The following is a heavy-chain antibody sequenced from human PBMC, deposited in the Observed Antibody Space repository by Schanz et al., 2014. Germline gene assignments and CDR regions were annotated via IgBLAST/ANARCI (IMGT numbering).Heavy chain of an antibody. CDR2: INSVGSNT. CDR3: ARPALWFGDNCFDP. V-gene: IGHV3-74*01. J-gene: IGHJ5*02. CDR1: GFTFSSHW. D-gene: IGHD3-10*01. Sequence: EVQLVQSGGGLVQPVGSLRLSCAASGFTFSSHWMHWVRQDPGKGLVWVARINSVGSNTDYADSVTGRFTISRDNAKNTLYLQMNSLRAEDTAVYYCARPALWFGDNCFDPWGQGTLVNVAS.